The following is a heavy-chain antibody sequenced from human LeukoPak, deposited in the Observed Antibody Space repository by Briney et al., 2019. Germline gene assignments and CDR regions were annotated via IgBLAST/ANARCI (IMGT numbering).Heavy chain of an antibody. J-gene: IGHJ4*02. CDR3: AKDHREQWLVRPPYYFDY. Sequence: GGSLRLSCAASGFTFSSYAMSWVRHAPGKGLEWVSAISGSGGSTYYEYSVKGRFTISRDNYKNTLYLQMNSLRAEDTDVYDFAKDHREQWLVRPPYYFDYWGQGTLVTVS. V-gene: IGHV3-23*01. CDR2: ISGSGGST. D-gene: IGHD6-19*01. CDR1: GFTFSSYA.